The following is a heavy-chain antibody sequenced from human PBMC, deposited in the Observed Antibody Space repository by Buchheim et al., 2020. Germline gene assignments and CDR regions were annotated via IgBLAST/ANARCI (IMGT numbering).Heavy chain of an antibody. CDR1: GFTFSSSD. D-gene: IGHD2-2*01. CDR3: ARYCSTTCCYDINN. Sequence: EVQLVESGGGLVQPGGSLRLSCAATGFTFSSSDMNWVRQAPGKGLEWVSYISSSGGDIYYADSVKGRFTISRDNAKNSLYLQINSLRAKDTAVYYCARYCSTTCCYDINNWGQGTL. V-gene: IGHV3-48*03. J-gene: IGHJ4*02. CDR2: ISSSGGDI.